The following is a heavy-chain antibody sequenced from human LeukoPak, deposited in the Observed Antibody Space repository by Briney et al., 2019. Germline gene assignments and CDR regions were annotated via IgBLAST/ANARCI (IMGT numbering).Heavy chain of an antibody. V-gene: IGHV3-23*01. D-gene: IGHD1-1*01. CDR3: AKDWNPSPNWFGP. Sequence: PGGSLRPSCAASGFIFSTYAMNWVRQAPGKGLDWIPGVSNSGVSTNYAASVKGRFTISRDNSKNMLYLQMNGLRAEDTAVYYCAKDWNPSPNWFGPWGQGTLVIVSS. CDR1: GFIFSTYA. J-gene: IGHJ5*02. CDR2: VSNSGVST.